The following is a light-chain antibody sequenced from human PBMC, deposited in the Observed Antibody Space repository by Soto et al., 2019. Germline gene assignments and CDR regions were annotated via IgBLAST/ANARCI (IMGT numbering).Light chain of an antibody. CDR1: SGSIASNY. Sequence: NFMLTQPHSVSASPGKTVIISCTRSSGSIASNYVQWYQQRPGSSPTTVIYEDNQRPSGVPDRFSGSIDSSSNSASLTISGLETEDEADYYCQSYDATIQVFRGGTKLTVL. J-gene: IGLJ3*02. CDR2: EDN. V-gene: IGLV6-57*01. CDR3: QSYDATIQV.